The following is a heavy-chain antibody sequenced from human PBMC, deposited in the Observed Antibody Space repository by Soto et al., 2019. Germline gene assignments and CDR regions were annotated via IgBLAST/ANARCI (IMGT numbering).Heavy chain of an antibody. V-gene: IGHV5-51*01. J-gene: IGHJ5*02. CDR3: ARTQEPNYDFWSGYYANWFDP. D-gene: IGHD3-3*01. CDR1: GYSFTSYW. CDR2: IYPGDSDT. Sequence: PGESLQISCKGSGYSFTSYWIGWVRQMPGKGLEWMGIIYPGDSDTRYSPSFQGQVTISADKSISTAYLQWSSLKASDTAMYYCARTQEPNYDFWSGYYANWFDPWGQGTLVTVSS.